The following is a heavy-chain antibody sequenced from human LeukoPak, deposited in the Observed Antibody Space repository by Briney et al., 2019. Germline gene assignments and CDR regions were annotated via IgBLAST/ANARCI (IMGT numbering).Heavy chain of an antibody. CDR3: ANFPPIVVVPAASEY. CDR2: ISGSGVTT. J-gene: IGHJ4*02. V-gene: IGHV3-23*01. D-gene: IGHD2-2*01. CDR1: GFTFSSCA. Sequence: GGSLRLPCVASGFTFSSCAMSWVRQAPGKGLEWVSAISGSGVTTHYAGSVKGRFSISRDNSKNTLYLQMNSLRAEDTALYYCANFPPIVVVPAASEYWGQGTLVTVSS.